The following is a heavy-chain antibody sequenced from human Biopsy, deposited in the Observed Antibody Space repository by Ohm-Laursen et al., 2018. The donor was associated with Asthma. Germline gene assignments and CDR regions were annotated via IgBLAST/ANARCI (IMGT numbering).Heavy chain of an antibody. CDR1: GRRFGSYN. J-gene: IGHJ4*02. CDR2: ITFDGSTQ. V-gene: IGHV3-30-3*01. D-gene: IGHD6-13*01. CDR3: LRDTLGYYFDI. Sequence: SSLRLSCSASGRRFGSYNMHWARQAPGKGLEWVAVITFDGSTQHYGDSVKGRFTISRDNSKNMLFLQMNSLRAEDTAVYYCLRDTLGYYFDIWGQGTQVTVSS.